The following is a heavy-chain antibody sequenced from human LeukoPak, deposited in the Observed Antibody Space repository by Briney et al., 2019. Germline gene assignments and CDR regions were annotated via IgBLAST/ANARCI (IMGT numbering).Heavy chain of an antibody. CDR1: GVTLSTYA. CDR3: ARSGIQLWSYSDY. V-gene: IGHV3-23*01. D-gene: IGHD5-18*01. CDR2: ISSSGSGDNT. Sequence: GGSLRLSCAASGVTLSTYAMSWARQAPGKGLEWVSGISSSGSGDNTYYADFVKGRFTISRDNSKNTLYLQMNSLRAEDTAVYYCARSGIQLWSYSDYWGQGTLVTVSS. J-gene: IGHJ4*02.